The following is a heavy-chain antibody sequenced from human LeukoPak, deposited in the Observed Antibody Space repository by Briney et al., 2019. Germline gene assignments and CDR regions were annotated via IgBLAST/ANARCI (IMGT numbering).Heavy chain of an antibody. CDR1: GFTFSSYW. J-gene: IGHJ3*02. CDR2: INTDGSST. CDR3: ARDVSDYYYDSSGSRDAFDI. D-gene: IGHD3-22*01. V-gene: IGHV3-74*01. Sequence: GGSLRLSCAASGFTFSSYWMHWVRQAPGKGLVWVSRINTDGSSTSYADSVKGRFTISRDNAKNTLYLQMNSLRAEDTAIYYCARDVSDYYYDSSGSRDAFDIWGQGTMVTVSS.